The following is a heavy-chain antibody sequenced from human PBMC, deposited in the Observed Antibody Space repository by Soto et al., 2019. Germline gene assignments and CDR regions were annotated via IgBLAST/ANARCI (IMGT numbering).Heavy chain of an antibody. J-gene: IGHJ3*02. CDR3: ARGGGVGVAGSAAFDM. CDR1: GYPVTAYY. Sequence: QLHLVQSGAVVKKPGASVTVSCSASGYPVTAYYMHWVRQAPGRGLEWMGGINPATGAAKYTQTFQGGVPMTRDTPTSTVFMELSGLTSEETAVFYCARGGGVGVAGSAAFDMWGQGTLVTVSS. D-gene: IGHD3-3*01. CDR2: INPATGAA. V-gene: IGHV1-2*02.